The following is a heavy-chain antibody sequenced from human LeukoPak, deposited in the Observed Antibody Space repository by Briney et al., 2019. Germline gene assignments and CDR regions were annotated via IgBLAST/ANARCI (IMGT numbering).Heavy chain of an antibody. CDR3: TRDSSWSFDY. V-gene: IGHV3-49*04. Sequence: GGSLRLSCTASAVTFGDYAMSWVRQAPGKGLEWVGFIRSQAYGGTTEYAASVKGGFIISRDDSKSIAYLQMNSLKTDDTAVYYCTRDSSWSFDYWGQGTLVTVSS. CDR2: IRSQAYGGTT. CDR1: AVTFGDYA. D-gene: IGHD2-15*01. J-gene: IGHJ4*02.